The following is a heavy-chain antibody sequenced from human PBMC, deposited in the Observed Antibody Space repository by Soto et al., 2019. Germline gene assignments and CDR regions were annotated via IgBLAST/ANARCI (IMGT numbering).Heavy chain of an antibody. D-gene: IGHD6-6*01. CDR2: IIPILGIA. Sequence: ASVKVSCKASGGTFSSYTISWVRQAPGQGLEWMGRIIPILGIANYAQKFQGRVTITADKSTSTAYMELSSLRSEDTAVYYCARDRDEYSSSSWFDPWGQGTLVTVSS. J-gene: IGHJ5*02. CDR3: ARDRDEYSSSSWFDP. CDR1: GGTFSSYT. V-gene: IGHV1-69*04.